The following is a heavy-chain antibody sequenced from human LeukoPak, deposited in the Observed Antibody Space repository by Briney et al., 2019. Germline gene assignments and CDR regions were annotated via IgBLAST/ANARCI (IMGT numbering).Heavy chain of an antibody. D-gene: IGHD5-18*01. V-gene: IGHV3-73*01. Sequence: GGSLRLSCAASGFTFSGSAMHWVRQASGKGLEWVGRIRSKANSYATAYAASVKGWFTISRDDSKNTAYLQMNSLKTEDTAVYYCTSPGYSYGYDDAFDIWGQGTMVTVSS. J-gene: IGHJ3*02. CDR2: IRSKANSYAT. CDR3: TSPGYSYGYDDAFDI. CDR1: GFTFSGSA.